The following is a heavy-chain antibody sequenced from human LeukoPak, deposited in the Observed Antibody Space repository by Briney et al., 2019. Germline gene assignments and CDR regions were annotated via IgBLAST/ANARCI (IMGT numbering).Heavy chain of an antibody. V-gene: IGHV1-2*04. CDR1: GYTFTGYY. CDR3: AKEAGWGGY. J-gene: IGHJ4*02. Sequence: ASVKVSCKASGYTFTGYYMHWVRQAPGQGLEWMGWINPNSGGTNYAQKFQGWVTMTTDTSINTTYMELSRLRSDDTALYYCAKEAGWGGYWGQGTLVTVSS. CDR2: INPNSGGT. D-gene: IGHD3-10*01.